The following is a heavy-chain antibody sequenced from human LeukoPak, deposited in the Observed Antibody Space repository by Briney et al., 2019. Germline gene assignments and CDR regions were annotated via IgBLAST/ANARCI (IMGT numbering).Heavy chain of an antibody. D-gene: IGHD5-24*01. CDR3: VKGRMSEDGLDF. V-gene: IGHV3-23*01. Sequence: PGGSLRLSCEASGFTFGRSAMTWVRQTPGKGLEWFSSLSSSGNTYYADSVKGRFTISRDNSKNLVNLQMNSLRAEDTAIYYCVKGRMSEDGLDFWGQGSLVTVSS. J-gene: IGHJ4*02. CDR2: LSSSGNT. CDR1: GFTFGRSA.